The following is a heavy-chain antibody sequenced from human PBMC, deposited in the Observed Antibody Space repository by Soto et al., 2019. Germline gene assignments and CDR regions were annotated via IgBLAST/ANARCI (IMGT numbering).Heavy chain of an antibody. Sequence: AGGSLRLSCAASGFTFSGSAMHWVRQASGKGLEWVGRIRSKANSYATAYAASVKGRFTISRDDSRNTAYLQMNSLKTEDTAVYYCTRRIPSSIYDYFDYWGQGTLVTVSS. CDR3: TRRIPSSIYDYFDY. J-gene: IGHJ4*02. D-gene: IGHD2-21*01. CDR1: GFTFSGSA. CDR2: IRSKANSYAT. V-gene: IGHV3-73*01.